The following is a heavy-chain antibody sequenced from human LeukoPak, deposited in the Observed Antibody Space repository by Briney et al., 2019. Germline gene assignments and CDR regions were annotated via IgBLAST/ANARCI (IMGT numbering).Heavy chain of an antibody. CDR3: ARGTPLTYYEKEYYFDY. J-gene: IGHJ4*02. V-gene: IGHV4-4*07. CDR2: IYTSGST. Sequence: TPSETLSLTCTVSGGSISSYYWSWIRQPAGKGLEWIGRIYTSGSTNYNPSLKSRVTMSVDTSKNQFSLKLSSVTAADTAVYYCARGTPLTYYEKEYYFDYWGQGTLVTVSS. CDR1: GGSISSYY. D-gene: IGHD3-3*01.